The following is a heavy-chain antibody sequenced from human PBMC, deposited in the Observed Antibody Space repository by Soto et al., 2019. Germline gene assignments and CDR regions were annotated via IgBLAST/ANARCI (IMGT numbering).Heavy chain of an antibody. D-gene: IGHD5-18*01. CDR3: ARNSYGYACYDY. CDR2: IYYSGST. V-gene: IGHV4-30-4*02. Sequence: NPSDTLSLTFTVSGCSISSGDYYWSWIRQPPGKGLEWIGYIYYSGSTYYNPSLKSRVTISVDTSKNQFSLKLSSVTAADTAVYYCARNSYGYACYDYWGQRTLVSVSS. CDR1: GCSISSGDYY. J-gene: IGHJ4*02.